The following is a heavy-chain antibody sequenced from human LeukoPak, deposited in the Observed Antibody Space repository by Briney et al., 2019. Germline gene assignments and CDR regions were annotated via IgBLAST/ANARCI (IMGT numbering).Heavy chain of an antibody. CDR1: GGSFSGYY. CDR3: ASRCSSTSCYVENFGY. V-gene: IGHV4-34*01. D-gene: IGHD2-2*01. CDR2: INHSGST. J-gene: IGHJ4*02. Sequence: SETLSLTCAVYGGSFSGYYWSWIRQPPGKGLEWIGEINHSGSTNYNPSLKSRVTISVDTSKNQFSLKLSSVTAADTAVYYCASRCSSTSCYVENFGYWGQGTLVTVSS.